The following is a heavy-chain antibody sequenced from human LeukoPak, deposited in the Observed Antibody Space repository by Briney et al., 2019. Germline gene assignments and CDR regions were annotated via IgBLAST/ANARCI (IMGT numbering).Heavy chain of an antibody. CDR2: TYYRSKWYN. J-gene: IGHJ4*02. CDR3: ARASVTGTHHIDY. V-gene: IGHV6-1*01. Sequence: SETLSLTCTVSGGSISSYYWNWIRQSPSRGLEWLGRTYYRSKWYNDYAVSVKSRITINPDTSKNQFSLQLNSVTPEDTAVYYCARASVTGTHHIDYWGQGTLVTVSS. D-gene: IGHD6-19*01. CDR1: GGSISSYY.